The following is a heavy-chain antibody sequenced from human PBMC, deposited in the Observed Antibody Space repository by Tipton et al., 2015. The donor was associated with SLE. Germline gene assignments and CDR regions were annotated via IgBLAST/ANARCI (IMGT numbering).Heavy chain of an antibody. D-gene: IGHD4-17*01. CDR1: GFTFSFHT. CDR3: SRDAYGDSTVLPDY. J-gene: IGHJ4*02. Sequence: SLRLSCAASGFTFSFHTMTWVRQAPGKGLAWVSGVTNSGGTPWYADSVKGRFTISRDNSKNTLYLQMNNLRPEDAAVYYCSRDAYGDSTVLPDYWGQGTLVPVSS. CDR2: VTNSGGTP. V-gene: IGHV3-23*01.